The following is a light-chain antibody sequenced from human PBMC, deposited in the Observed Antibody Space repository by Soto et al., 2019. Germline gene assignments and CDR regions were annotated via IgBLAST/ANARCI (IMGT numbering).Light chain of an antibody. CDR2: DVS. CDR1: SSDVGAYNY. V-gene: IGLV2-11*03. Sequence: VCGYISLFVISSSTGTSSDVGAYNYVSWYQQHPAKAPNLMIYDVSKRPSGVPDRFSGSKSGNTASLTISGLQAEDEGDYYCCSYTNSAYVFGTGTKVTVL. J-gene: IGLJ1*01. CDR3: CSYTNSAYV.